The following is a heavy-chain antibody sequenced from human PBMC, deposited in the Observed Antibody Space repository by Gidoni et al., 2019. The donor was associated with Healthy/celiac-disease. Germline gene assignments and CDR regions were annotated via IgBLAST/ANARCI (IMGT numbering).Heavy chain of an antibody. J-gene: IGHJ2*01. CDR3: TRRADYGGKDRTWYFDL. CDR2: IRSKANSYAT. CDR1: GFTFMGSA. Sequence: EVQLVESGGGLVQPGGSRKLSCAASGFTFMGSAMHWVRQASGKGLEWVGRIRSKANSYATAYAASVKDRFTISRDDSKNTAYLQMNSLKTEDTAVYYCTRRADYGGKDRTWYFDLWGRGTLVTVSS. V-gene: IGHV3-73*02. D-gene: IGHD4-17*01.